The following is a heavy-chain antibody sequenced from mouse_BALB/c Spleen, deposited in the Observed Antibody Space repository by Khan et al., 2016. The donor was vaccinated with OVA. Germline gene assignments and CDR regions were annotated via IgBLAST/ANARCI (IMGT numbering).Heavy chain of an antibody. D-gene: IGHD2-1*01. V-gene: IGHV5-6-4*01. Sequence: EVQLLETGGGLVKPGGSLKLSCAASGFSFSSYTMSWVRQTPEKRLEWVATISSGSTYTYYPDSVKGRVTISRDNAKNTLYLQMSSLKSDDTAMYYCTRDGNYAHWYFDVWGAGTTVTVSS. CDR1: GFSFSSYT. J-gene: IGHJ1*01. CDR3: TRDGNYAHWYFDV. CDR2: ISSGSTYT.